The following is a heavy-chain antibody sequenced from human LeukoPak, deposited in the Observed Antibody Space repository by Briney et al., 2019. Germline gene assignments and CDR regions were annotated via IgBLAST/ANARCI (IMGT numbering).Heavy chain of an antibody. D-gene: IGHD2-15*01. CDR1: GYSFTGYW. J-gene: IGHJ6*02. V-gene: IGHV5-51*01. CDR2: IYPGDSDT. CDR3: ARHPAPRYYYYGMDV. Sequence: GESLKISCKGSGYSFTGYWIGWVRQMPGKGLEWMGIIYPGDSDTRYSPSFQGQVTISADKSISTAYLQWSSLKASDTAMYYCARHPAPRYYYYGMDVWGQGTTVTVSS.